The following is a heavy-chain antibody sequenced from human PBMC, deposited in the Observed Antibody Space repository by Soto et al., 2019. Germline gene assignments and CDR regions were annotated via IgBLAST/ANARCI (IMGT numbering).Heavy chain of an antibody. J-gene: IGHJ4*02. D-gene: IGHD6-19*01. CDR1: GFTFSSYW. CDR3: ARDLSGKQWLVLIH. CDR2: IKQDGSEK. V-gene: IGHV3-7*05. Sequence: GGSLRLSCAASGFTFSSYWMSWVRQAPGKGLEWVANIKQDGSEKYYVDSVKGRFTISRDNAKNSLYLQMNSLRAEDTAVYYCARDLSGKQWLVLIHWGQGTLVTVSS.